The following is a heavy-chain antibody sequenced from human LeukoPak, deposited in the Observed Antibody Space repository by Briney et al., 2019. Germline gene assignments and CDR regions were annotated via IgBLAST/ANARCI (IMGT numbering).Heavy chain of an antibody. V-gene: IGHV4-4*02. J-gene: IGHJ4*02. D-gene: IGHD1-1*01. CDR2: IYHSGST. CDR1: GGSISSSDW. CDR3: SSLPTAAWKHSDF. Sequence: PSGTLSLTCAVSGGSISSSDWWSWVRQPPGKGLEWIGEIYHSGSTNYNPSLQSRLTISIDKSNNQFSLKLSSVTAADTAVYYCSSLPTAAWKHSDFWGPGALVTVSS.